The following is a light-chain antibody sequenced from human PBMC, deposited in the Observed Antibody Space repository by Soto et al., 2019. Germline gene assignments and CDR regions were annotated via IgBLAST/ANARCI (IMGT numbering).Light chain of an antibody. J-gene: IGKJ5*01. V-gene: IGKV3-15*01. CDR3: QKRNIWPPVT. Sequence: EIVMTQSPATLSLSPGERATLSCRASQSVSTNVAWYQQRPGQALSLLIYGASTRASGCPYRFTGSGSATEFTLTISSLEPEDSAVYYCQKRNIWPPVTFGQGTRLEIK. CDR2: GAS. CDR1: QSVSTN.